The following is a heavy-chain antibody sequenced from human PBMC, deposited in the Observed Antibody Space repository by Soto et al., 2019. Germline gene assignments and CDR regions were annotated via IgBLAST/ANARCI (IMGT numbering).Heavy chain of an antibody. V-gene: IGHV3-23*01. D-gene: IGHD6-13*01. CDR3: ASQEGQQLTRPLFDY. CDR1: GFTFSSYA. Sequence: GGSLRLSCAASGFTFSSYAMSWVRQAPGKELEWVSAISGSGGSTYYADSVKGRFTISRDNSQNTLYLQMNSLRAEDTAVYYCASQEGQQLTRPLFDYWGQGTLVTVSS. J-gene: IGHJ4*02. CDR2: ISGSGGST.